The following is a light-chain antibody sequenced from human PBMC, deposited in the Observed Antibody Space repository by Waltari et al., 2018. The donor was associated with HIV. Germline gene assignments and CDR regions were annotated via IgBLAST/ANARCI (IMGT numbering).Light chain of an antibody. CDR3: QSTDRSGTWV. J-gene: IGLJ3*02. CDR1: ELPKKY. V-gene: IGLV3-25*03. CDR2: KNT. Sequence: YELTQPPSVSVSPGQTARITCSGSELPKKYSHWFRQKPGQPPILLIYKNTERPSGISQRFSASKSGTTVTLTINEVQAEDEADYLCQSTDRSGTWVFGGGTRLAVL.